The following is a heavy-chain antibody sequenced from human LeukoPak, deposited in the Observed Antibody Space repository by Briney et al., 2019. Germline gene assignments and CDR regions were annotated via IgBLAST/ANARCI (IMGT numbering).Heavy chain of an antibody. CDR2: IRYDGSNK. Sequence: GGSLRLSCAASGFTFSSYGMHWVRQAPGKGLEWVAFIRYDGSNKYYADSVKGRFTISRDNSKNTLYLQMNSLRAGDTAVYYGVKPHFDDWGQGTLVTVSS. J-gene: IGHJ4*02. CDR1: GFTFSSYG. CDR3: VKPHFDD. V-gene: IGHV3-30*02.